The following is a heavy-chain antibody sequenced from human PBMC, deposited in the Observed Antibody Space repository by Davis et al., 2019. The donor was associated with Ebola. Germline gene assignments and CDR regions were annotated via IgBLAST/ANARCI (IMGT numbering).Heavy chain of an antibody. D-gene: IGHD5-18*01. Sequence: PGGSLRLSCTASGIIFSTYNMNWVRQAPGKGLEWVAYVSASHRTIYYADSVKGRFTISRDNAKNSLYLQMYSLRADDTAVYYCVRAPCGNCYGFHYWGQGTLVTVSS. CDR1: GIIFSTYN. J-gene: IGHJ4*02. V-gene: IGHV3-48*04. CDR3: VRAPCGNCYGFHY. CDR2: VSASHRTI.